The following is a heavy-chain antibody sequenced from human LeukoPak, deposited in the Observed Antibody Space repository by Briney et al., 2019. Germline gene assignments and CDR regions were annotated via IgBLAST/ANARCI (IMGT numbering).Heavy chain of an antibody. J-gene: IGHJ4*02. V-gene: IGHV3-11*04. CDR3: AREVTPRVTMVRGVIQSPFDY. D-gene: IGHD3-10*01. Sequence: GGSLRLSCEASGFTFSDYYMTWVRQAPGKGLEWVSYIGGSGSTIYYGDSVKGRFTISRDNAKNSLYLQMNSLRAEDTAVYYCAREVTPRVTMVRGVIQSPFDYWGQGTLVTVSS. CDR2: IGGSGSTI. CDR1: GFTFSDYY.